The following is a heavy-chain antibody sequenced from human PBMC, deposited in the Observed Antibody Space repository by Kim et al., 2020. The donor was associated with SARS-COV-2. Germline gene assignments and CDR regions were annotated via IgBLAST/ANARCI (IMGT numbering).Heavy chain of an antibody. CDR3: ARGGYCTDSACYPNWFDP. CDR1: GGSISGSISAYY. D-gene: IGHD2-8*01. J-gene: IGHJ5*02. Sequence: SETLSLTCTVSGGSISGSISAYYWSWIRQPPGGGLEYIGYVYRSGSINYNPSLKSRVTISVDLSKNQFSLRLTSVTAADTAVYYCARGGYCTDSACYPNWFDPWGQGTLVTVSS. CDR2: VYRSGSI. V-gene: IGHV4-61*08.